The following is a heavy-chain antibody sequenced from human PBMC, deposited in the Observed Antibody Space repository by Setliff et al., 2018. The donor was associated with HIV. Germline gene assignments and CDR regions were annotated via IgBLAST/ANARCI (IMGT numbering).Heavy chain of an antibody. CDR3: AKGGYYDSTGYYYYYLYYLDE. CDR1: GYTFTDYP. J-gene: IGHJ6*03. Sequence: GASVKVSCKASGYTFTDYPVHWVRQAPGQGLEWMGGVIPIFGTANYAQKFQGRVTITADESTSTAYMEPSSLRSEDTAVYYCAKGGYYDSTGYYYYYLYYLDEWGKGTTVTVSS. CDR2: VIPIFGTA. V-gene: IGHV1-69*13. D-gene: IGHD3-22*01.